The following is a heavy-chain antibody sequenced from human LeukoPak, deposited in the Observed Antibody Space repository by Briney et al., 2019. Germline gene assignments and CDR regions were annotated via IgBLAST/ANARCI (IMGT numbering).Heavy chain of an antibody. Sequence: SETLSLTCAVYGDSFSDYYWSWIRQPPGKGLEWIGEMNHSGNSNYNPSLKGRVTISVDTSKNQFSLKLSSVTAADAAIYYCARAFYRQCDNGICSTGGYFYYYYFDVWGKGNTVTVSS. CDR3: ARAFYRQCDNGICSTGGYFYYYYFDV. J-gene: IGHJ6*03. CDR2: MNHSGNS. V-gene: IGHV4-34*01. D-gene: IGHD2-8*01. CDR1: GDSFSDYY.